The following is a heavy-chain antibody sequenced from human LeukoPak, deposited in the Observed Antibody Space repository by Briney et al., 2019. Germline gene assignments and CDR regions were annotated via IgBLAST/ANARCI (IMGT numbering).Heavy chain of an antibody. Sequence: SETLSLTCTVSGGSISSSSYYWSWIRQPPGKGLEWIGEINHSGSTNYNPSLKSRVTISVDTSKNQFSLKLSSVTAADTAVYYCARVVVAGTGAFDIWGQGTMVTVSS. V-gene: IGHV4-39*07. CDR1: GGSISSSSYY. J-gene: IGHJ3*02. CDR2: INHSGST. D-gene: IGHD6-19*01. CDR3: ARVVVAGTGAFDI.